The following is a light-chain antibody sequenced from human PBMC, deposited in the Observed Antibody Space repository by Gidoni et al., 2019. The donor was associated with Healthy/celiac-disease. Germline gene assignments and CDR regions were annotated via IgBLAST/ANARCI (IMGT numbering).Light chain of an antibody. V-gene: IGKV3-11*01. CDR2: DAS. Sequence: EIVLTQSPATLSLAPGERATLSCRASQSVSSYLAWYQQKPGQAPRLLIYDASNRATGIPARFSGRVSGTDFTLTISSLEPEDFAVYYCQQRITPPTFGQGTKVEIK. J-gene: IGKJ1*01. CDR3: QQRITPPT. CDR1: QSVSSY.